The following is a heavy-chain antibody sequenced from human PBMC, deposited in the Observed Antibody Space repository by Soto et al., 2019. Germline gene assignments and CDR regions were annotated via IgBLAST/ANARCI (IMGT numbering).Heavy chain of an antibody. CDR3: ARGLSSTWYLTPYHFDY. CDR2: VSAYNGNT. Sequence: GASVKVSCKASGYTFTSYGFSWVRQAPGQGLDWMGWVSAYNGNTNYAQKLQGRVTMTTDTSTSTAYMELRSLRSDDTAVYYCARGLSSTWYLTPYHFDYWGQGTLVTVAS. J-gene: IGHJ4*02. CDR1: GYTFTSYG. V-gene: IGHV1-18*01. D-gene: IGHD6-13*01.